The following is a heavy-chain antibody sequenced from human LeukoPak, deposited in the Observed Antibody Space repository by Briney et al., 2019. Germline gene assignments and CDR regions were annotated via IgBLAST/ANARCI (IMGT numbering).Heavy chain of an antibody. V-gene: IGHV4-61*02. Sequence: SETLFPTCTVSGGSISSGSYYWSWIRQPAGKGLEWIGRIYTSGSTNYNPSLKSRVTISVDTSKNQFSLKLSSVTAADTAVYYCARSATVTTSYYYYYMDVWGKGTTVTISS. CDR3: ARSATVTTSYYYYYMDV. CDR1: GGSISSGSYY. D-gene: IGHD4-17*01. CDR2: IYTSGST. J-gene: IGHJ6*03.